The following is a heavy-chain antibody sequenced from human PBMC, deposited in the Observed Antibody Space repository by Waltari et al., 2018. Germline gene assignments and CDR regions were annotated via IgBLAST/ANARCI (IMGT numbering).Heavy chain of an antibody. J-gene: IGHJ3*02. Sequence: QVQLVQSGAEVKKPGSSVKVSCKASGGTFSSYAISWVRQAPGQGLEWMGGISPILGTANYAQKFQGRVTITADESTSTAYMELSSLRSEDTAVYYCARASRVYRQRGLAFDIWGQGTMVTVSS. V-gene: IGHV1-69*12. CDR1: GGTFSSYA. D-gene: IGHD2-8*01. CDR2: ISPILGTA. CDR3: ARASRVYRQRGLAFDI.